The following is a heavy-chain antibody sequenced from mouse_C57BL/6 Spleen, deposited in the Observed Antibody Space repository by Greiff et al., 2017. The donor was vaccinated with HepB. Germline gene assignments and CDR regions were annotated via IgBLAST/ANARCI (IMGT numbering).Heavy chain of an antibody. CDR1: GFSLSTSGMG. V-gene: IGHV8-12*01. CDR3: ARRRGNGYDEGYYFDF. J-gene: IGHJ2*01. Sequence: QVTLKVSGPGILQSSQTLSLTCSFSGFSLSTSGMGVSWIRQPSGQGLEWLANIYWDDDKRYNPSLKSRLTISKDTSRNQVFLKITSVDTADTATYYCARRRGNGYDEGYYFDFWGQGTTLTVSS. D-gene: IGHD2-2*01. CDR2: IYWDDDK.